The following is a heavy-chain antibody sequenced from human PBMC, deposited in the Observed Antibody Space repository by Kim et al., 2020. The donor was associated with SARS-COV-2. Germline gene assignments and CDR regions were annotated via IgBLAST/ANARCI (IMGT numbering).Heavy chain of an antibody. D-gene: IGHD3-16*01. Sequence: ASVKVSCKASGYTFTNYGISWVRQAPGQGLEWMGWISTYNGNTNYSQKFQGRVTMTTDTSTTTAYMELRSPRSDDTALYYCARDRLGGYCGQGTLVTAS. CDR3: ARDRLGGY. CDR1: GYTFTNYG. J-gene: IGHJ1*01. CDR2: ISTYNGNT. V-gene: IGHV1-18*01.